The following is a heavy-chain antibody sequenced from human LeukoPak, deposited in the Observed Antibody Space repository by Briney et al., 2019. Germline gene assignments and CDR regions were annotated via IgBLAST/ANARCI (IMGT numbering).Heavy chain of an antibody. Sequence: PSETLSLTCAVYGGSFSDYSWTWIRQAPGGGREGMGEINHNGGTNHNPSLVSRVIMSVDTSKNQFSLKVSSVTAADTAVYYCARVGYTFSINDWSRTGLGAYPTKYYYYMDVWGKGTTVTVSS. CDR2: INHNGGT. J-gene: IGHJ6*03. V-gene: IGHV4-34*01. CDR3: ARVGYTFSINDWSRTGLGAYPTKYYYYMDV. CDR1: GGSFSDYS. D-gene: IGHD5-18*01.